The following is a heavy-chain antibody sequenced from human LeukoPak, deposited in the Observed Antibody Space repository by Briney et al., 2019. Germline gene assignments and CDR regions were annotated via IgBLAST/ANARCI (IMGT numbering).Heavy chain of an antibody. Sequence: SETLSLTCAVSGGSISSYYWSWIRQPPGKGLEWIGYIYYSGSTNYNPSLKSRVTISVDTSKNQFSLKLSSVTAADTAVYYCARGYSDLDLDYWGQGTLVTVSS. CDR3: ARGYSDLDLDY. D-gene: IGHD1-26*01. CDR1: GGSISSYY. J-gene: IGHJ4*02. CDR2: IYYSGST. V-gene: IGHV4-59*01.